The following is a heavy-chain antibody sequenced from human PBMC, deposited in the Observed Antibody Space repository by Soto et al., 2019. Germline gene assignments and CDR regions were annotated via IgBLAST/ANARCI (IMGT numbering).Heavy chain of an antibody. CDR3: ARGFCPGGTCYGYDY. CDR2: IYYSGRS. D-gene: IGHD2-15*01. V-gene: IGHV4-30-4*02. CDR1: GGSISSGDYY. J-gene: IGHJ4*02. Sequence: PSDTLSLTCTVSGGSISSGDYYWSWTRQPPGKGLEWIGYIYYSGRSYYNPSLEGRVTISADSSKNQFSLRLTSVTAADTAVYYCARGFCPGGTCYGYDYWGQGTLVTVSS.